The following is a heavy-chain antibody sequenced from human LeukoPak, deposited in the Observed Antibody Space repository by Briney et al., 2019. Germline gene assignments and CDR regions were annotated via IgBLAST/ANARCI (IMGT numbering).Heavy chain of an antibody. J-gene: IGHJ2*01. Sequence: GGSLRLSCAASGFTFDDYAMYWVRQAPGKGLEWVSGISWNSGSIGYADSVKGRFTISRDNAKNSLYLQMNSLRAEDTALYYCAKDAFYSSSWYGFDLWGRGTLVTVSS. D-gene: IGHD6-13*01. CDR1: GFTFDDYA. CDR3: AKDAFYSSSWYGFDL. V-gene: IGHV3-9*01. CDR2: ISWNSGSI.